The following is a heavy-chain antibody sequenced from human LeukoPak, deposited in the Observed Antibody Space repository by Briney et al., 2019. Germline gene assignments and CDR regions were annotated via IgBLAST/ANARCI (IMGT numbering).Heavy chain of an antibody. CDR1: GFTFSSYS. Sequence: GGSLRLSCAASGFTFSSYSMDWVRQAPGKGLEWVSSISSSSSYIYYADSVKGRFTISRDNAKNSLYLQMNSLRAEDTAVYYCARDGSVQEMATIPYETWGQGTLVTVSS. CDR3: ARDGSVQEMATIPYET. J-gene: IGHJ5*02. V-gene: IGHV3-21*01. D-gene: IGHD5-24*01. CDR2: ISSSSSYI.